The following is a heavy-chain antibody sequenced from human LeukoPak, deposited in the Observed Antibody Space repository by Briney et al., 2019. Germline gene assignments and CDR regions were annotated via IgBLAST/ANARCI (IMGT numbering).Heavy chain of an antibody. CDR3: ARGNYVDIVATIIEYGY. V-gene: IGHV1-8*01. CDR2: MNPNSGNT. Sequence: GASVKVSCKASGYTFTSYDINWVRQATGQGLEWMGWMNPNSGNTGYAQKFQGRVTMTRNTSISTAYMELSSLRSEDTAVYYCARGNYVDIVATIIEYGYWGQGTLVTVSS. D-gene: IGHD5-12*01. CDR1: GYTFTSYD. J-gene: IGHJ4*02.